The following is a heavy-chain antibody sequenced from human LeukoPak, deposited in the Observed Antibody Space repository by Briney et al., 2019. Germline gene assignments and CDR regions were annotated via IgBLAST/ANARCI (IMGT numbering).Heavy chain of an antibody. CDR1: GFTFDDYG. Sequence: GGSLRLSCAASGFTFDDYGTSWVRQAPGKGLEWVSGINWNGGSTGYADSLKGRFTISRDNAKNSLYLQMNSLRAEDTALYYCARAVAPNWGYYFDYWGQGTLVTVSS. CDR2: INWNGGST. D-gene: IGHD7-27*01. J-gene: IGHJ4*02. CDR3: ARAVAPNWGYYFDY. V-gene: IGHV3-20*04.